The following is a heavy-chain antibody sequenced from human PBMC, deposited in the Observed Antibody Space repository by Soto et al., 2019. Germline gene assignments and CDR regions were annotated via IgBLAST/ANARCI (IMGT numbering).Heavy chain of an antibody. V-gene: IGHV4-59*01. D-gene: IGHD2-2*02. CDR3: ARHTPGWFDP. Sequence: SETLSLTCTVSGGSISSYYWSWIRQPPGKGLEWIGYIYYSGSTNYNPSLKSRVTISVDTSKNQFSLKLSSVTAADTAVYYCARHTPGWFDPWGQGTLVTVSS. CDR1: GGSISSYY. J-gene: IGHJ5*02. CDR2: IYYSGST.